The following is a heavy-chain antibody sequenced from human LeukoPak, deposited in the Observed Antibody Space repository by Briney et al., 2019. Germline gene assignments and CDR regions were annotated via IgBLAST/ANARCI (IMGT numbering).Heavy chain of an antibody. CDR3: ARVKRRPIYYDSSGYKLDAFDI. D-gene: IGHD3-22*01. CDR2: LKQVEGRK. J-gene: IGHJ3*02. Sequence: PGGPLKFSGPALESTLSTFWLTWVGRAPGRGWGWVATLKQVEGRKYYVDSVKGRFTISRDNAKNSLYLQMNSLRAEDTAVYYCARVKRRPIYYDSSGYKLDAFDIWGQGTMVTVSS. V-gene: IGHV3-7*01. CDR1: ESTLSTFW.